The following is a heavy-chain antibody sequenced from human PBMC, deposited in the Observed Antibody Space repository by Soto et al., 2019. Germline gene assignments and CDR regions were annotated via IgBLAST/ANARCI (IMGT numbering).Heavy chain of an antibody. J-gene: IGHJ6*03. V-gene: IGHV4-31*03. CDR1: GGSISSGGYY. CDR2: IYYSGST. D-gene: IGHD4-4*01. CDR3: ATEPRPYLDDYSNYGSYYYYYMDV. Sequence: SETLSLTCTVSGGSISSGGYYWSWIRQHPGKGLEWIGYIYYSGSTYYNPSLKSRVTISVDTSKNQFSLKLSSVTAADTAVYYCATEPRPYLDDYSNYGSYYYYYMDVWGKGTTVTVSS.